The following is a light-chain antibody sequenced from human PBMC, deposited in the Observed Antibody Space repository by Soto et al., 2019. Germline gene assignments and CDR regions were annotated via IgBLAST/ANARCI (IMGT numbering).Light chain of an antibody. Sequence: QSVLTQPAAVSGSPGQSITISCTGTSSDVGGYNYVSWYQQHPGKVPKLMIFEVSHRPSGVSNRFSGSKSGNTASLTISGLQAEDEADYYCSSYTKSGTHVVFGGGTKLTVL. CDR1: SSDVGGYNY. V-gene: IGLV2-14*01. CDR2: EVS. CDR3: SSYTKSGTHVV. J-gene: IGLJ2*01.